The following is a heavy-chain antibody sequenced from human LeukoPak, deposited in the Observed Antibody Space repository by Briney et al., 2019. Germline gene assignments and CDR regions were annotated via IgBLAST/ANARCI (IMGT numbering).Heavy chain of an antibody. Sequence: GASVKVSCKAFGYTFTGYYMHWVRQAPGQGLEWMGWISAYNGNTNYAQKLQGRVTMTTDTSTSTAYMELRSLRSDDTAVYYCARGGTGSGWYGVPFDYWGQGTLVTVSS. J-gene: IGHJ4*02. CDR3: ARGGTGSGWYGVPFDY. D-gene: IGHD6-19*01. CDR2: ISAYNGNT. V-gene: IGHV1-18*04. CDR1: GYTFTGYY.